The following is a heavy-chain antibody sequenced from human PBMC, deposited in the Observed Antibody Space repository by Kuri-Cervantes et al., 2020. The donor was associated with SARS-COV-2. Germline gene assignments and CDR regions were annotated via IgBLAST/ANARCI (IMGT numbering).Heavy chain of an antibody. J-gene: IGHJ4*02. CDR2: VFHSGTT. CDR1: GGSISNYY. D-gene: IGHD5-18*01. V-gene: IGHV4-59*08. Sequence: GSLRLSCTVSGGSISNYYWSWIRQPPGKSLEYIGSVFHSGTTTYSPSLRSRVSMSVDTSKNQFALNLSSVTAADTAVYYCARGTGYSYGYGYFDYWGQGTLVTVSS. CDR3: ARGTGYSYGYGYFDY.